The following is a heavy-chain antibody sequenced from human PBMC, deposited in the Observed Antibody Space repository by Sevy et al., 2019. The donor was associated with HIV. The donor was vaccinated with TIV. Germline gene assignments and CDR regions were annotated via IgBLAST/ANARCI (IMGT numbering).Heavy chain of an antibody. CDR2: IYTSGST. CDR1: GGSISSYY. D-gene: IGHD1-7*01. CDR3: ARGSPTTHYYFDY. Sequence: SETLSLTCTVSGGSISSYYWGWIRQPAGKGLEWIGRIYTSGSTNYNPSLKSRVTMSVDTSKNQFSLKLSSVTAADTAVYYCARGSPTTHYYFDYWGQGTLVTVSS. V-gene: IGHV4-4*07. J-gene: IGHJ4*02.